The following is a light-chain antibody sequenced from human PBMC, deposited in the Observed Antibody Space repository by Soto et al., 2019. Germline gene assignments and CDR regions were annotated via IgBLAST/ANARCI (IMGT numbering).Light chain of an antibody. J-gene: IGLJ1*01. Sequence: QSALTQPASVSASPGQSIAISCSGTSSDVGAYDYVSWYQHHPGKAPKLIIYEVTYRPSGVSNRFSASKSGNTASLTISGLQAEDEADYYCSSSTRSSTYVFGTGTKVTVL. CDR1: SSDVGAYDY. CDR2: EVT. V-gene: IGLV2-14*01. CDR3: SSSTRSSTYV.